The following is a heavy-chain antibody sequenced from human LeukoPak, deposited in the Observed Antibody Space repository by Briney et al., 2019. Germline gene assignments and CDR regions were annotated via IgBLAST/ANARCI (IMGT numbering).Heavy chain of an antibody. J-gene: IGHJ4*02. Sequence: AGGSLRLSCAASGFTFSSYSMNWVRQAPGKWLEWVSSISSSSSYVYYADSVKGRFTISRDNAKNSLYLQMNSLRAEDTAVYYCARIAMFGELELDYWGQGTLVTVSS. CDR3: ARIAMFGELELDY. CDR1: GFTFSSYS. V-gene: IGHV3-21*01. CDR2: ISSSSSYV. D-gene: IGHD3-10*02.